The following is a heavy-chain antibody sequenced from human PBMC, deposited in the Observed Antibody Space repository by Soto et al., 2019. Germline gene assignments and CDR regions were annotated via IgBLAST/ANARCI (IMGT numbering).Heavy chain of an antibody. D-gene: IGHD6-13*01. CDR1: GGSISSYY. CDR3: ARESRSWYGSIWDY. J-gene: IGHJ4*02. Sequence: QVQLQESGPGLVKPSETLSLTCTVSGGSISSYYWSWIRQPPGKGLEWIGYIYYSGGTNYNPSLKSRVTISVETSKNQFSLKLSSVTAADTAVYYCARESRSWYGSIWDYWGQGTLVTVSS. V-gene: IGHV4-59*12. CDR2: IYYSGGT.